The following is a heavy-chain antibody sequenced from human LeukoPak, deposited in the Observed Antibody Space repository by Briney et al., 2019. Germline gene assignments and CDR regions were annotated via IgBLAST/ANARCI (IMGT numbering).Heavy chain of an antibody. CDR2: IYWNDDK. D-gene: IGHD6-6*01. J-gene: IGHJ4*02. V-gene: IGHV2-5*01. CDR1: GFSLSTSGIG. CDR3: AHTYSSSSPYYFDY. Sequence: SGPTLVKPTQTLTLTCTFSGFSLSTSGIGVASIRQPPGKALEWLATIYWNDDKRYNPFLKNRLTITKDTSKNQVVLTMTNMDPVDTATYYCAHTYSSSSPYYFDYWGQGTLVTVSS.